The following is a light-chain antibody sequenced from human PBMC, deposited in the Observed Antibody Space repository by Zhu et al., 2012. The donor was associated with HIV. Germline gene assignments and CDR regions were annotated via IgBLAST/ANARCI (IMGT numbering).Light chain of an antibody. CDR3: QQYGNSIT. Sequence: EIVLTQSPGTLSLSPGERATLSCRASQSVTKSYLAWYQQEPGQAPRLLIYRSSDRATGVPDRFSGSGSGTDFTLTIRRLEPEDFAVYYCQQYGNSITFGPGTRVDFK. J-gene: IGKJ3*01. V-gene: IGKV3-20*01. CDR2: RSS. CDR1: QSVTKSY.